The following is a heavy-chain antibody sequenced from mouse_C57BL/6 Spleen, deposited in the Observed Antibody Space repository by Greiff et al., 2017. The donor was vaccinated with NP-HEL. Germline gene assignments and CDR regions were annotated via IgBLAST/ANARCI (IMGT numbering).Heavy chain of an antibody. CDR2: ISSGGSYT. CDR3: ARHVALMNYAGWFAY. J-gene: IGHJ3*01. CDR1: GFTFSSYG. Sequence: EVNVVESGGDLVKPGGSLKLSCAASGFTFSSYGMSWVRQTPDKRLEWVATISSGGSYTYYPDSVKGRFTISRDNAKNTLYLQMSSLKSEDTAMYYCARHVALMNYAGWFAYWGKGTLVTVSA. V-gene: IGHV5-6*01. D-gene: IGHD2-4*01.